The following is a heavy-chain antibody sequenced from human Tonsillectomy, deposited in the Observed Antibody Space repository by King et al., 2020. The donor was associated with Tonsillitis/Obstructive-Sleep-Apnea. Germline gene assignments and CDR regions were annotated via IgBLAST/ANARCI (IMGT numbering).Heavy chain of an antibody. CDR3: ARAEAGAAQDYFYYYGMDV. Sequence: QLVQSGGGLVKPGGSLRLSCAASGFTFSSYSMNWVRQAPGKGLEWVSSISSSSNYKYYADSVRGRFTISRDNAKNSLYVQMNSLRAEDTAVYYCARAEAGAAQDYFYYYGMDVWGQGATVTVSS. J-gene: IGHJ6*02. D-gene: IGHD6-13*01. V-gene: IGHV3-21*03. CDR1: GFTFSSYS. CDR2: ISSSSNYK.